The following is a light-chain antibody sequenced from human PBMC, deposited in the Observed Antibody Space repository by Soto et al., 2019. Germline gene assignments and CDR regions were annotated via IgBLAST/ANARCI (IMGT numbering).Light chain of an antibody. Sequence: DIPMTQSPSTLSASVGDRVTITCRASQTISGWLAWYQQKPGKAPKLLIYKASSLESGVPSRFSGSGYGTEFTLTISSLQPDDFATYYCQQYNSYWTFGQGTKVEIK. CDR1: QTISGW. J-gene: IGKJ1*01. V-gene: IGKV1-5*03. CDR3: QQYNSYWT. CDR2: KAS.